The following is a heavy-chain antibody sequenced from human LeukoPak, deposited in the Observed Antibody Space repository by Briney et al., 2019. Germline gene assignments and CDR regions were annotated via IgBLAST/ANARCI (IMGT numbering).Heavy chain of an antibody. CDR1: GYTFTCYY. J-gene: IGHJ4*02. CDR2: SNPNSGGT. V-gene: IGHV1-2*02. Sequence: ASVKVSCKASGYTFTCYYMHWVRQAPGQGLEWMGWSNPNSGGTNYAQKFQGRVTMTRDTSISTAYMELSRLRSDDTAVYYCARASRRITIFGVGENGYWGQGTLVTVSS. CDR3: ARASRRITIFGVGENGY. D-gene: IGHD3-3*01.